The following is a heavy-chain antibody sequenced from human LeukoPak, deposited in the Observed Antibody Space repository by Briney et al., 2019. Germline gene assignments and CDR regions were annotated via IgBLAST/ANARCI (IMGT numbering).Heavy chain of an antibody. D-gene: IGHD5-18*01. CDR3: ARDSTADTAMVAVLYVGDAWFDP. CDR2: INPNSGGT. CDR1: GYTFTGYY. J-gene: IGHJ5*02. Sequence: AASVKVSCKASGYTFTGYYMQWVRQAPGQGLEWMGWINPNSGGTNYAQKFQGRVTITRDTSISTAYMELSRLRSDDTAVYYCARDSTADTAMVAVLYVGDAWFDPWGQGTLVTVSS. V-gene: IGHV1-2*02.